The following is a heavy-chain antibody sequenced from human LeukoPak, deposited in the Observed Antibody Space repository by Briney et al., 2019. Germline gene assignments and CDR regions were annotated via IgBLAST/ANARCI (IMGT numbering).Heavy chain of an antibody. D-gene: IGHD3-3*01. CDR1: GYTFTGYY. Sequence: ASVKVSCKASGYTFTGYYMHWVRQAPGQGLEWMGWINPNSGGTNYAQKFQGRVTMTRDTSISTAYMGLSRLRSDDTAVYYCARESIFGVVQLFWFDPWGQGTLVTVSS. CDR2: INPNSGGT. V-gene: IGHV1-2*02. J-gene: IGHJ5*02. CDR3: ARESIFGVVQLFWFDP.